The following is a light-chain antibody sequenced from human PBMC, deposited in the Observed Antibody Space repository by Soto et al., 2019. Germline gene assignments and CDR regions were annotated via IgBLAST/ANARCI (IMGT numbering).Light chain of an antibody. CDR1: QTINTY. CDR2: GAS. Sequence: DIRMTQSPSSLSASVGGSVRITCRSSQTINTYLNWYRQKSGEAPTLLIYGASRLHNGVPSRFSGSGSRTEFTLTITSLQPEDFATYFCQQSHISPWTFGQGTTV. J-gene: IGKJ1*01. V-gene: IGKV1-39*01. CDR3: QQSHISPWT.